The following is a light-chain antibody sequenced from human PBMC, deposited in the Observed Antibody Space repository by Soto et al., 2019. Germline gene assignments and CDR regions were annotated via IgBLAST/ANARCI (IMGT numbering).Light chain of an antibody. Sequence: QSVLTQPPSASGSPGQSVTISCTGTKNDIGVYDFVSWYQHHPGKAPRLIIYEVVQRPSGVPDRFSGSKSGNTPSLTVSGLQAVDEADYFCKSYAGSNTYVIGSGSKVTVL. CDR2: EVV. J-gene: IGLJ1*01. CDR1: KNDIGVYDF. V-gene: IGLV2-8*01. CDR3: KSYAGSNTYV.